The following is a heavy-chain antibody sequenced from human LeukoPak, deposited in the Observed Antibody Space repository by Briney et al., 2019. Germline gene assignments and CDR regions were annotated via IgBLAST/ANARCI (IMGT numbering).Heavy chain of an antibody. Sequence: GGSLRLSCAASGFTFSSYGMHWVRQAPGKGLEWVAFVRYDGSNKYYADSVKGRFTVSRDNSKNTLYLQMNSLRAEDTAVYYCATLYDILTDYWGQGTLVTVSS. CDR1: GFTFSSYG. V-gene: IGHV3-30*02. CDR2: VRYDGSNK. J-gene: IGHJ4*02. CDR3: ATLYDILTDY. D-gene: IGHD3-9*01.